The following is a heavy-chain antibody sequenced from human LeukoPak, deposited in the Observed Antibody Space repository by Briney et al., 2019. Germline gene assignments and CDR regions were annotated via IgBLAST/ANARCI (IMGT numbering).Heavy chain of an antibody. CDR1: GFTFSSYS. J-gene: IGHJ3*02. D-gene: IGHD1-1*01. CDR2: ISSSSYI. V-gene: IGHV3-21*01. CDR3: ARDRPTTGGAFDI. Sequence: PGGSLRLSCAASGFTFSSYSMNWVRQAPGKGLEWVSSISSSSYIYYADSVKGRFTISRDNAKNSLYLQMNSLRAEDTAVYYCARDRPTTGGAFDIWGQGTMVTVSS.